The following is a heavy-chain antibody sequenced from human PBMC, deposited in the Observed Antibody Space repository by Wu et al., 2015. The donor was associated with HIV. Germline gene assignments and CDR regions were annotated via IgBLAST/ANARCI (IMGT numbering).Heavy chain of an antibody. D-gene: IGHD3-10*01. CDR3: ARMYYYGSGSYGMDV. V-gene: IGHV1-2*02. J-gene: IGHJ6*02. CDR1: GYTFTGYY. CDR2: INPNSGGT. Sequence: QVQLVQSGAEVKKPGASVKVSCKASGYTFTGYYMHWVRQAPGQGLEWMGWINPNSGGTNYAQKFQGRVTMTRDTSISTAYMELSRLRSDDTAVYYCARMYYYGSGSYGMDVWGQGTTVTVSS.